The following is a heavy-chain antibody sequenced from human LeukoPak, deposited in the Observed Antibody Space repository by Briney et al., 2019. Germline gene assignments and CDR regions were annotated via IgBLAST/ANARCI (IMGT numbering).Heavy chain of an antibody. CDR1: GFAVSSNY. V-gene: IGHV3-53*01. D-gene: IGHD2-2*01. CDR3: AKRFSTSSRYYGMDV. J-gene: IGHJ6*02. Sequence: GGSLRLSCAASGFAVSSNYMSWVRQAPGKGLEWVSVIYSGGSTYYADSVKGRFTISRDNSKNTLYLQMNSLRAEDTAVYYCAKRFSTSSRYYGMDVWGQGTTVTVSS. CDR2: IYSGGST.